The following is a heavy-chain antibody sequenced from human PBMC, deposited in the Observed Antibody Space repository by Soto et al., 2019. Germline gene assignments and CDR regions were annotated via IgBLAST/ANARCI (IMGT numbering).Heavy chain of an antibody. CDR3: AREKTSYGMDV. V-gene: IGHV1-8*01. CDR1: GYTFTSYD. J-gene: IGHJ6*02. CDR2: MNPNSGNT. Sequence: QVQLVQSGAEVKKPGASVKVSCKASGYTFTSYDINWVRQATGQGLEWMGWMNPNSGNTGYAQKLQGRVTMTRNTSISTAYMKLSSLRSEYTALYYCAREKTSYGMDVLGQGTTVTVSS.